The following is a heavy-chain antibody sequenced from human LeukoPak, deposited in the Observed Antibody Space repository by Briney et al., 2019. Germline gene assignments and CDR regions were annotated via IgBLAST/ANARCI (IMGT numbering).Heavy chain of an antibody. V-gene: IGHV4-31*03. D-gene: IGHD6-13*01. CDR3: ARALAAAGIFKIDY. Sequence: PSETLSLTCTVSGSSISSGGYYWSWIRQHPGKGLEWIGYIYYSGSTYYNPSLKSRVTISVDTSKNQFSLKLSSVTAADTAVYYCARALAAAGIFKIDYWGQGTLVTVSS. CDR2: IYYSGST. CDR1: GSSISSGGYY. J-gene: IGHJ4*02.